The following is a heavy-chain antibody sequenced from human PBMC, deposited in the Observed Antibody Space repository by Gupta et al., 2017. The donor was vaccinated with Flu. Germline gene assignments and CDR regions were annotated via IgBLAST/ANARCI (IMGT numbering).Heavy chain of an antibody. J-gene: IGHJ4*02. Sequence: GYSFTGYYIHWVRQAPGQGPEWMGWSNPASGDIDFAPKFEGRVAMTRDTSINTAYMDLSGLKFDDTAVYYCARDFVLVVADGDCDVWGQGTLVTVSS. V-gene: IGHV1-2*02. CDR1: GYSFTGYY. D-gene: IGHD2-8*02. CDR3: ARDFVLVVADGDCDV. CDR2: SNPASGDI.